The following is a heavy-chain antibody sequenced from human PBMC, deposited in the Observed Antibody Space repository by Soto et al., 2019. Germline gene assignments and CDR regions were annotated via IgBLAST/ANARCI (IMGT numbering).Heavy chain of an antibody. V-gene: IGHV1-46*01. J-gene: IGHJ5*02. CDR1: GYTFTSYY. Sequence: GASVKVSCKASGYTFTSYYMHWVRQAPGQGLEWMGIINPSGGSTSYAQKFQGRVTITRDTSASTAYMELSSLRSEDTAVYYCARDFYASRKHVDTAMANWFDPWGQGTLVTVSS. D-gene: IGHD5-18*01. CDR3: ARDFYASRKHVDTAMANWFDP. CDR2: INPSGGST.